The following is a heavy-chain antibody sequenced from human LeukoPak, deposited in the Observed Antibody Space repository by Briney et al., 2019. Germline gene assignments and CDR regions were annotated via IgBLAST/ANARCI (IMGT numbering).Heavy chain of an antibody. CDR2: IYYSGST. D-gene: IGHD3-22*01. V-gene: IGHV4-30-4*08. Sequence: PSETLSLTCTVSGGSISSGDYYWSWIRQPPGKGLEWIGCIYYSGSTYYNPSLKSRVTISVDTSKNQFSLKLSSVTAADTAVYYCARSTMIGYFDYWGQGTLVTVSS. CDR3: ARSTMIGYFDY. CDR1: GGSISSGDYY. J-gene: IGHJ4*02.